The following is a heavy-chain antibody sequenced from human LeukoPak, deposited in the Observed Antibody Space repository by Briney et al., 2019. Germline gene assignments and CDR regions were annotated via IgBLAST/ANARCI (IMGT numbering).Heavy chain of an antibody. CDR3: ARGGYNYAYSD. V-gene: IGHV3-66*01. CDR2: IYSGGNT. D-gene: IGHD5-18*01. J-gene: IGHJ4*02. Sequence: PGGSLRLSCAASGFTVSSDYMSWVRQAPGKGPEWVSVIYSGGNTYYADSVKGRFTLSRDTHKNTLYLQMNSLRVEDTAVYYWARGGYNYAYSDWGQGTLVTVS. CDR1: GFTVSSDY.